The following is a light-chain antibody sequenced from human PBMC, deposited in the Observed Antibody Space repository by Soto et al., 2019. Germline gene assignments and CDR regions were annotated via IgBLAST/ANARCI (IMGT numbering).Light chain of an antibody. Sequence: DIQMTQSPSSLSASVGARVTITCRASQSTSSYLNWYQQKPGKAPKLLIYAASSLQSGVPSRFSGSGSGTDFTLTISSLQPDDFATYYYQQSYSSPYTFGQGTKLEIK. J-gene: IGKJ2*01. CDR2: AAS. CDR1: QSTSSY. CDR3: QQSYSSPYT. V-gene: IGKV1-39*01.